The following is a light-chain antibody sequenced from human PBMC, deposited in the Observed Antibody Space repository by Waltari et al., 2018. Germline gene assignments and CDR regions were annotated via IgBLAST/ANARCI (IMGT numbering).Light chain of an antibody. CDR1: KSVLSSSNNRNY. V-gene: IGKV4-1*01. CDR3: QQSYDSPLT. CDR2: WAS. Sequence: DIVMTQSPESLAVSLGERATINCRSSKSVLSSSNNRNYLSWYQQKPGHPPKLLIYWASMRDSRVPGRFSGSGSGTEFTLTISSLQAEDVAVYYCQQSYDSPLTFGGGTRVEIK. J-gene: IGKJ4*01.